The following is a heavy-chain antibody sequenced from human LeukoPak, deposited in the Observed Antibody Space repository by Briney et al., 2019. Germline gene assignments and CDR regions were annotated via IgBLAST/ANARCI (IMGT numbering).Heavy chain of an antibody. CDR3: ARDGREDYYYYGMDV. Sequence: SETLSLTCTVSGGSISSSSYYWGWIRQPPGKGLEWIGSIYYSGSTYYNPSLKSRVTISVDTSKNQFSLKLSSVTAADTAVYYCARDGREDYYYYGMDVWGQGTTVTVSS. CDR1: GGSISSSSYY. CDR2: IYYSGST. D-gene: IGHD1-26*01. V-gene: IGHV4-39*02. J-gene: IGHJ6*02.